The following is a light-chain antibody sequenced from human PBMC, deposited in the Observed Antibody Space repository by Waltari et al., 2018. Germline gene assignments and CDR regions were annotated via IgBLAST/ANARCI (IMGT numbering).Light chain of an antibody. V-gene: IGKV3-15*01. CDR3: QQYNNWPLYT. CDR2: GAS. CDR1: QSLGTN. Sequence: ETVMTQSPATLSVSPGGRATLSCRASQSLGTNLAWYQQKPGLAPRLLIYGASSRATGVPARFSGSGSGTDFTLTISSLQSEDFVVYYCQQYNNWPLYTFGQGTKLEI. J-gene: IGKJ2*01.